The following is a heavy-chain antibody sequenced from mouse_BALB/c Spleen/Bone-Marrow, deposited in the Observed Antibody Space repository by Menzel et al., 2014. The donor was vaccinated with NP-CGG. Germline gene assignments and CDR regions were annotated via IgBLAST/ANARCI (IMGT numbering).Heavy chain of an antibody. D-gene: IGHD2-1*01. CDR1: GFSLTSYG. V-gene: IGHV2-2*02. Sequence: VQVVESGPGLVQPSQSLSITCTVSGFSLTSYGVHWVRQSPGKGLEWLGVIWSGGSTDYNAAFISRLSISKDNSKSQVFFKMNSLQANDTAIYYCARNGYGKGGAMDYWGQGTSVTVSS. CDR2: IWSGGST. J-gene: IGHJ4*01. CDR3: ARNGYGKGGAMDY.